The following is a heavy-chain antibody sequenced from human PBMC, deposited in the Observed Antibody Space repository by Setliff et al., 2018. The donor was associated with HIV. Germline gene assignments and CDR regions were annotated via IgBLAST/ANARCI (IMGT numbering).Heavy chain of an antibody. CDR3: ARELYGGNSRPFDY. CDR2: IYYTGIT. J-gene: IGHJ4*02. V-gene: IGHV4-61*01. D-gene: IGHD1-26*01. Sequence: SETLSLTCIVSRGSISSTSHCWGWVRQSPGRRLEWIGYIYYTGITDYNPSLEGRLTISVDTSKNQVSLKLKSVTTADTAVYYCARELYGGNSRPFDYWGQGALVTVSS. CDR1: RGSISSTSHC.